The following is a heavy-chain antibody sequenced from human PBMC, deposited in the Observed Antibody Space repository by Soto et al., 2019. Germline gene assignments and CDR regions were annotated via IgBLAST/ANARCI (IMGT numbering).Heavy chain of an antibody. J-gene: IGHJ4*02. CDR3: ARERGGYGLFDS. CDR2: IYPSGMP. CDR1: GGSISNAAYS. D-gene: IGHD5-18*01. V-gene: IGHV4-30-2*01. Sequence: LSLTCTVSGGSISNAAYSWSWIRQPPGKGLEWIGYIYPSGMPFYNPSLRSRVTISIDRSNDQFSLNLKSVTAADTAVYYCARERGGYGLFDSWGQGTLVAVSS.